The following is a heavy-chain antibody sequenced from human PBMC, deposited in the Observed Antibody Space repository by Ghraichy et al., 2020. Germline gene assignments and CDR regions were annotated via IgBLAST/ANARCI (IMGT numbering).Heavy chain of an antibody. J-gene: IGHJ3*02. CDR2: ISYDGSNK. V-gene: IGHV3-30-3*01. D-gene: IGHD5-18*01. Sequence: GESLNISCAASGFTFSSYAMHWVRQAPGKGLEWVAVISYDGSNKYYADSVKGRFTISRDNSKNTLYLQMNSLRAEDTAVYYCARDSGYSYGWSDAFDIWGQGTMVTVSS. CDR1: GFTFSSYA. CDR3: ARDSGYSYGWSDAFDI.